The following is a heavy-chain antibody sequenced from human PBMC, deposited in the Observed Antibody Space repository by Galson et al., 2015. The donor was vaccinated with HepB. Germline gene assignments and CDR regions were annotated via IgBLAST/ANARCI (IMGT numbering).Heavy chain of an antibody. J-gene: IGHJ3*01. CDR1: GGSITNSDSF. D-gene: IGHD3-22*01. V-gene: IGHV4-39*07. CDR2: IYYSGST. CDR3: ARDMSMIVVVRYRDVFDF. Sequence: LSLTCTVSGGSITNSDSFWAWIRQPPGKGLEWIGSIYYSGSTNYNPSLKGRVTISVDTSKNQFSLNLSSVTAADRAVYYCARDMSMIVVVRYRDVFDFWGQGTLVTVSS.